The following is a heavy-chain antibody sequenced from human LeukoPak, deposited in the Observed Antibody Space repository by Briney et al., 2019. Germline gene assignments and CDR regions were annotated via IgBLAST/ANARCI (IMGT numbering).Heavy chain of an antibody. CDR1: GDSISTASYY. CDR3: ARETSQKGAHYMDV. J-gene: IGHJ6*03. V-gene: IGHV4-39*07. CDR2: IYHSGST. D-gene: IGHD3-16*01. Sequence: WETLSLTCTVSGDSISTASYYWGWIRQPPGKGLEWIGSIYHSGSTYYNPSLKSRVTISVDTSKNQFSLKLSSVTAADTAVYYCARETSQKGAHYMDVWGKGTTVTISS.